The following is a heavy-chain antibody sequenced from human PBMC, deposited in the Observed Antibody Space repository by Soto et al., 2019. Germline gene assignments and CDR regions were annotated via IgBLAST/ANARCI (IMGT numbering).Heavy chain of an antibody. D-gene: IGHD4-17*01. CDR1: GFSFSTYG. J-gene: IGHJ6*02. CDR2: ISYDGSNK. Sequence: QVQLVESGGGVVQPGRSLRLSCAASGFSFSTYGMHWVRQAPGKGLEWVAVISYDGSNKYYGDSVKGRFTISRDKNKNKRYLHMSSLRAEDTAVYYCAKDGGYGDYFFRYYGMDVWGQGTTVTVSS. CDR3: AKDGGYGDYFFRYYGMDV. V-gene: IGHV3-30*18.